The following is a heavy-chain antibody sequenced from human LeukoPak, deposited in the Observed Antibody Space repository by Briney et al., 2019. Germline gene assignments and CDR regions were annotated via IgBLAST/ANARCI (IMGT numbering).Heavy chain of an antibody. V-gene: IGHV4-39*02. J-gene: IGHJ6*02. Sequence: PSETLSLTCTVSGGSISSSSYYWGWIRQRPGKGVEWIGSIYYSGSTYYNPSLKSRVTISVDTSKNQFSLKLSSVTAADTAVYYCAKDCGGDCYSYYYYYGMDVWGQGTTVTVSS. D-gene: IGHD2-21*02. CDR2: IYYSGST. CDR1: GGSISSSSYY. CDR3: AKDCGGDCYSYYYYYGMDV.